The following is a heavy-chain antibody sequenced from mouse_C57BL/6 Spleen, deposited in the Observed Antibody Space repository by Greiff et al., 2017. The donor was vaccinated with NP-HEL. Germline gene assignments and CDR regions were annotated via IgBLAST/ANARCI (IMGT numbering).Heavy chain of an antibody. CDR1: GYTFTSYG. CDR3: AREAGYPAY. Sequence: VQLQQSGAELARPGASVKLSCKASGYTFTSYGISWVKQRTGQGLEWIGEIYPRSGNTYYNEKFKGKATLTADKSSSTAYMELRSLTSEDSAVHFCAREAGYPAYWGQGTLVTVSA. V-gene: IGHV1-81*01. CDR2: IYPRSGNT. J-gene: IGHJ3*01.